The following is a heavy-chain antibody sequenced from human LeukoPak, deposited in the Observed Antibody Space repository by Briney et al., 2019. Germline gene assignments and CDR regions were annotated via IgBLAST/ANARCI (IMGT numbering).Heavy chain of an antibody. D-gene: IGHD2-15*01. Sequence: QPGGSLRLSCAASGFTFSSYSMNWVRQAPGKGLEWVSYISGSSSTIYYADSVKGRFTISRDNAKNSLYLQMNSLRAEDTAVYYCASGSSGSGSNFDYWGQGTLVTVSS. CDR3: ASGSSGSGSNFDY. V-gene: IGHV3-48*01. CDR2: ISGSSSTI. CDR1: GFTFSSYS. J-gene: IGHJ4*02.